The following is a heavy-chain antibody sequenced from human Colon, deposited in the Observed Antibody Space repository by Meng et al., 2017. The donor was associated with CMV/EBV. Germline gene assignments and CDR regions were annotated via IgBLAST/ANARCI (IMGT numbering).Heavy chain of an antibody. V-gene: IGHV3-9*01. CDR2: ITWNSGRT. Sequence: GGSLRLSCAASGFTFSSYAMSWVRQAPGKGLEWVSSITWNSGRTGYVDSVEGRFTISRDNAKNSLYLQMNGLRAEDTALYYCVKDISPEGGTTGYHGMDVWGQGTTVTVSS. J-gene: IGHJ6*02. D-gene: IGHD1-7*01. CDR1: GFTFSSYA. CDR3: VKDISPEGGTTGYHGMDV.